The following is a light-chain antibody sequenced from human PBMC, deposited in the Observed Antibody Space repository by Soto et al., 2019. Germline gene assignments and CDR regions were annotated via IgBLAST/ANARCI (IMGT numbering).Light chain of an antibody. CDR3: QSYDSRLSSSV. Sequence: QSVLTQPPSLSGTPGQRVTISCSGSSSNIAGNTVHWYQHLPGTAPKLLIYDNNSRPSGVPDRFSGSRSGTSATLAITGLQAEDEADYYCQSYDSRLSSSVFGGGTKLTVL. CDR1: SSNIAGNT. CDR2: DNN. J-gene: IGLJ2*01. V-gene: IGLV1-40*01.